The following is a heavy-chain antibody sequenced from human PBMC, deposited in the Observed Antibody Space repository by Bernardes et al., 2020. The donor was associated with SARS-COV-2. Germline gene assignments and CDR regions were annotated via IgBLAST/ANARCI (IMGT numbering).Heavy chain of an antibody. CDR1: GYTFTGYY. CDR2: INPNSGGI. J-gene: IGHJ5*02. CDR3: ARVIGSGYNWFDP. D-gene: IGHD3-3*01. Sequence: ASVKVSCMASGYTFTGYYMHWVRQAPGQGLEWMGWINPNSGGIDYAQKFQGRVTMTRDTSISTAYMELSSLRSDDTAVYYCARVIGSGYNWFDPWGQGTLVTVSS. V-gene: IGHV1-2*02.